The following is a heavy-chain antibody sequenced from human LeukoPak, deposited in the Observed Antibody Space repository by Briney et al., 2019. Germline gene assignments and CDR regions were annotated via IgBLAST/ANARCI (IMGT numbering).Heavy chain of an antibody. CDR2: IYYSGST. D-gene: IGHD1-26*01. J-gene: IGHJ5*02. CDR1: GGSISSSSYY. Sequence: SETLSLTCTVSGGSISSSSYYWGWIRQPPGKGLEWIGSIYYSGSTYYNPSLKSRVTISVDTSKNQFSLKLSSVTAADTAVYYCARHNTRIVGATRWFDPWGQGTLVTVSS. V-gene: IGHV4-39*01. CDR3: ARHNTRIVGATRWFDP.